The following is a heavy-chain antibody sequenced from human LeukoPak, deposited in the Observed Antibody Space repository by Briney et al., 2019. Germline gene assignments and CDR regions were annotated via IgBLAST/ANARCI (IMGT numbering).Heavy chain of an antibody. V-gene: IGHV3-23*01. J-gene: IGHJ1*01. CDR1: GFTFSSYA. CDR2: ISGSGGST. D-gene: IGHD1-26*01. Sequence: GGSLRLSCAASGFTFSSYAMSRVRQAPGKGLEWVSAISGSGGSTYYADSVKGRFTISRDNSKNTLYLQMNSLRAEDTAVYYCAKDLAWELENFQHWGQGTLVTVSS. CDR3: AKDLAWELENFQH.